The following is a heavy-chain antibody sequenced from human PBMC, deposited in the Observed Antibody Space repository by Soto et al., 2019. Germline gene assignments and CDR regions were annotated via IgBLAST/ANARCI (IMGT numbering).Heavy chain of an antibody. V-gene: IGHV3-23*01. CDR1: GFTLSSYP. CDR2: VSVDPANT. Sequence: PGWSLRLSCAASGFTLSSYPMSLVRQAPGKGLQWVASVSVDPANTYYADSVKGRFTISRDNSRKAVYLQLINVTAEDTAVYYCAKDGIRGIHMEKWGKGTLVTVSS. J-gene: IGHJ1*01. D-gene: IGHD1-1*01. CDR3: AKDGIRGIHMEK.